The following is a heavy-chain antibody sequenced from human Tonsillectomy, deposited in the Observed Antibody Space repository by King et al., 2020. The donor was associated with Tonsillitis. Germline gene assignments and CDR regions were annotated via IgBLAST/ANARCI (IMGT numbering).Heavy chain of an antibody. D-gene: IGHD3-22*01. CDR1: GFTFSSYA. V-gene: IGHV3-23*04. CDR2: VSSSGDST. J-gene: IGHJ4*02. Sequence: VQLVESGGGLARPGGSLRLSCAASGFTFSSYAMNWVRQAPGKGLEWVSTVSSSGDSTFYADSVRGRFTISRDNSRNTLYLHMNSLRAEDTAVYYCAKRDYDSSGYYYAIDYWGQGTLVTVSP. CDR3: AKRDYDSSGYYYAIDY.